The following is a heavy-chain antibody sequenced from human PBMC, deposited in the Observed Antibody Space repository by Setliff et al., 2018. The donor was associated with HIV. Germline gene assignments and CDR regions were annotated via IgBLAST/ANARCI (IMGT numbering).Heavy chain of an antibody. V-gene: IGHV3-7*01. CDR1: GFSFGSYW. J-gene: IGHJ4*02. Sequence: PGGSLRLSCAASGFSFGSYWMSWVRRAPGKGLEWVANVKQDGSDKYYVDSVKGRFTISRDNAKNSLYLQMNSLRAEDTAVYYCARFRLYHYWGQGTLVTVSS. CDR2: VKQDGSDK. CDR3: ARFRLYHY.